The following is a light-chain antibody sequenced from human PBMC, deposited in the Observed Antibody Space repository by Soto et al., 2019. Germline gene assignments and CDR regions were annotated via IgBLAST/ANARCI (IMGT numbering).Light chain of an antibody. CDR3: AAWDDSLRAVV. Sequence: QSVLTQSPSASGTPGQRVTISCSGSRSHIGTYTVNWSQQLPGTAPTLLIFRTHQRPSGVTDRCSGSKSGTSASLAISGPQSEDEADYYCAAWDDSLRAVVFGGGTKVTVL. V-gene: IGLV1-44*01. J-gene: IGLJ2*01. CDR2: RTH. CDR1: RSHIGTYT.